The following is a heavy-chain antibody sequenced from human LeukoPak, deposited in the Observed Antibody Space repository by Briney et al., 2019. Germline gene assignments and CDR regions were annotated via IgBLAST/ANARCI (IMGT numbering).Heavy chain of an antibody. CDR1: GFTFSGFS. V-gene: IGHV3-7*04. CDR2: MNEYGSEI. CDR3: ARGHSSSPNWFDP. D-gene: IGHD6-13*01. J-gene: IGHJ5*02. Sequence: GGSLRLSCAVSGFTFSGFSMSWVRQAPGKGLEWVAKMNEYGSEIFYVDSVKGRFTISRDNAKNSLYLQMNSLRAEDTAVYYCARGHSSSPNWFDPWGQGTLVTVSS.